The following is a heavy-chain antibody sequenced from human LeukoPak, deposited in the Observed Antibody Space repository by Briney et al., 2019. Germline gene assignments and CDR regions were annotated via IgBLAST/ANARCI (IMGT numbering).Heavy chain of an antibody. Sequence: PSQTLSLTCTVSGGSISSGDYYWSWIRQPPGKGLEWIGYIYYSGSTYYNPSLKSRVTISVDTSNNQFSLKLSSVTAADTAVYYCARLLPLGSKFGKLSLDPWGQGTLVTVSS. CDR3: ARLLPLGSKFGKLSLDP. J-gene: IGHJ5*02. V-gene: IGHV4-30-4*08. D-gene: IGHD3-10*01. CDR2: IYYSGST. CDR1: GGSISSGDYY.